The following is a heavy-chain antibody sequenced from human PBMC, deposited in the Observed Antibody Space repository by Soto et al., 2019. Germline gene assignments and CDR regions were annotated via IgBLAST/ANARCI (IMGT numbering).Heavy chain of an antibody. D-gene: IGHD6-19*01. V-gene: IGHV4-39*07. CDR1: GGSFSSSTYY. J-gene: IGHJ5*02. Sequence: SETLSLTCTVSGGSFSSSTYYWVWIRQPPGKGLEWIGTINYSGSTYYNPSLKSRVTISVDMSKTQFSLSLRSVTAADTAVYYCARKAGMTFDPWGQGTLVTVSS. CDR3: ARKAGMTFDP. CDR2: INYSGST.